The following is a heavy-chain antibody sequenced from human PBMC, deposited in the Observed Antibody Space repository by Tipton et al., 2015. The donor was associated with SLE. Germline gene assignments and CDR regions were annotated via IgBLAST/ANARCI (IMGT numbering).Heavy chain of an antibody. CDR2: IYPGDSDT. CDR1: GYSFTTYW. Sequence: QLVQSGAEVKKPGESLKISCKGSGYSFTTYWIGWVRQMPGKGLEWMGIIYPGDSDTRYSPSFQGQVTISADKSISTAYLQWSGLKASDSAIYFCARLKGPASIFGANYGMDVWGQGTTVTVSS. J-gene: IGHJ6*02. V-gene: IGHV5-51*03. D-gene: IGHD2-2*01. CDR3: ARLKGPASIFGANYGMDV.